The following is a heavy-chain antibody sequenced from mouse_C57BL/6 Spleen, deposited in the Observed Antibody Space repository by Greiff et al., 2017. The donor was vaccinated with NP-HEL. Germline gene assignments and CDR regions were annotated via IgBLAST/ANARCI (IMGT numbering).Heavy chain of an antibody. D-gene: IGHD1-1*01. J-gene: IGHJ3*01. CDR2: INPNNGGT. V-gene: IGHV1-26*01. Sequence: EVQLQQSGPELVKPGASVKISCKASGYTFTDYYMNWVKQSHGKSLEWIGDINPNNGGTSYNQKFKGKATLTVDKSSSTAYMELRSLTSEDSAVYYCARSPPDYGGVAYWGQGTLVTVSA. CDR3: ARSPPDYGGVAY. CDR1: GYTFTDYY.